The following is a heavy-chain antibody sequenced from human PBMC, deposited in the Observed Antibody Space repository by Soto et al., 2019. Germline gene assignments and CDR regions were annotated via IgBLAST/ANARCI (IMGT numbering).Heavy chain of an antibody. Sequence: GASVKVSCKASGYTFTSYGISWVRQAPGQGLEWMGWISAYNGNTNYAQKLQGRVTMTTDTSTSTAYMELRSLRSDDTAVYYCARDLGSCLPWLGYCSSTSCYAFDPWGQGTLVTVSS. CDR3: ARDLGSCLPWLGYCSSTSCYAFDP. CDR2: ISAYNGNT. J-gene: IGHJ5*02. CDR1: GYTFTSYG. D-gene: IGHD2-2*01. V-gene: IGHV1-18*01.